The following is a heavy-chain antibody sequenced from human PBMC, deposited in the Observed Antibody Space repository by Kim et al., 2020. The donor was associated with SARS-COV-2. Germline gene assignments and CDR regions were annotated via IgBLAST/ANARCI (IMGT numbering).Heavy chain of an antibody. V-gene: IGHV1-18*01. CDR3: ARQAVAGSFDY. CDR2: T. D-gene: IGHD6-19*01. Sequence: TNYAKKYQGRVTMTTDTSTSTAYMELRSLRVDDTAVYYCARQAVAGSFDYWGQGTLVTVSS. J-gene: IGHJ4*02.